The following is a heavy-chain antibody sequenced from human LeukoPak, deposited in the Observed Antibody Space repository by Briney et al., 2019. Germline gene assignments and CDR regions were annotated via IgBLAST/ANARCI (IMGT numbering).Heavy chain of an antibody. V-gene: IGHV3-43D*04. CDR3: AKGIEYLFHY. D-gene: IGHD2-2*01. CDR1: GFTFDDYA. CDR2: ISWDGGST. Sequence: GGSLRLSCAASGFTFDDYAMHWVRQAPGKGLEWVSLISWDGGSTYYADSVKGRFTISRDNSKNSLYLQMNSLRAEDTALYYCAKGIEYLFHYWGQGTLVTVSS. J-gene: IGHJ4*02.